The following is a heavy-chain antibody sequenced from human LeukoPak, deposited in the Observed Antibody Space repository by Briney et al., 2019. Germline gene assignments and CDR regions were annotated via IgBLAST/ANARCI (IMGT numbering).Heavy chain of an antibody. CDR1: GFTFISYW. CDR2: IKQDGSEK. D-gene: IGHD4-17*01. V-gene: IGHV3-7*01. Sequence: PGGSLRLSCAASGFTFISYWMSWVRQAPGKGLEWVANIKQDGSEKYYVDSVKGRFTISRDNAKNSLYLQMNSLRAEDTAVYYCVREIRDYGDYYFDYWGQGTLVTVSS. J-gene: IGHJ4*02. CDR3: VREIRDYGDYYFDY.